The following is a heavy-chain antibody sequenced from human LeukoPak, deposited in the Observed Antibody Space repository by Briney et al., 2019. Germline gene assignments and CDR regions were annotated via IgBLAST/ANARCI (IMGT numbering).Heavy chain of an antibody. CDR1: GGSISSYY. V-gene: IGHV4-59*01. CDR3: ARAGCSSTICFTEGYYFDY. D-gene: IGHD2-2*01. Sequence: SETLSLTCTVSGGSISSYYWSWIRQPPGKGLEWIGYIYYSGSTNYNPSLKSRVTISVDTSKNQFSLKLSSVTAADTAVYYCARAGCSSTICFTEGYYFDYWGQGTLVTVSS. CDR2: IYYSGST. J-gene: IGHJ4*02.